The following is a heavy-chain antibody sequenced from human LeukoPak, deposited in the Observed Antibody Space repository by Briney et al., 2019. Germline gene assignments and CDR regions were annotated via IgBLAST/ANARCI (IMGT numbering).Heavy chain of an antibody. V-gene: IGHV3-30*03. J-gene: IGHJ4*02. Sequence: GRSLRLSCAASGFTLSSYGMHWVRQAPGKGLEGVAVISYDGSNKYYADSVKGRFTISRDNSKNTLYLQMNSLRAEDTAVYYCARATKAFDYWGQGTLVTVSS. D-gene: IGHD5-12*01. CDR3: ARATKAFDY. CDR2: ISYDGSNK. CDR1: GFTLSSYG.